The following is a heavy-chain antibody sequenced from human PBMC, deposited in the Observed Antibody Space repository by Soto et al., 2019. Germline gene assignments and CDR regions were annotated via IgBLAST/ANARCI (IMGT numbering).Heavy chain of an antibody. CDR2: IIPISETT. D-gene: IGHD2-2*01. CDR1: GGTFSSYA. V-gene: IGHV1-69*01. Sequence: QVQLVQSGAEVKKPGSSVKVSCEASGGTFSSYAISWVRQAPGQGLEWMGGIIPISETTNYAQKFQGRVTITADESKSTAYMELSSLRSEDTAVYYCARSQGSSTSLEFYFYYYYGMDVWGQGTTVTVSS. J-gene: IGHJ6*02. CDR3: ARSQGSSTSLEFYFYYYYGMDV.